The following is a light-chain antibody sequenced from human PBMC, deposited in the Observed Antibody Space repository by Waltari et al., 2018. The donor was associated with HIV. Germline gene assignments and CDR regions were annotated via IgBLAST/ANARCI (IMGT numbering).Light chain of an antibody. Sequence: DIVMTQSPDSLAVSLGERAPINCKSSQNVLYSSNNKNYVVWYQQKPGQPPKLLIYWASTRESGVPDRFSGSGSGTDFTLTISSLQADDVAVYYCQQYYSTPWTFGQGTRVEIK. CDR3: QQYYSTPWT. CDR2: WAS. V-gene: IGKV4-1*01. J-gene: IGKJ1*01. CDR1: QNVLYSSNNKNY.